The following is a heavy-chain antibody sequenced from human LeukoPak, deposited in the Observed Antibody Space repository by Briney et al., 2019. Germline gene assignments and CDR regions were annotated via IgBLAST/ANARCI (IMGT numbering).Heavy chain of an antibody. V-gene: IGHV4-59*12. CDR2: IYYSGST. CDR3: ARILTGYLD. J-gene: IGHJ3*01. CDR1: GGSISSYY. D-gene: IGHD3-9*01. Sequence: PSETLSLTCTVSGGSISSYYWSWIRQPPGKGLEWIGYIYYSGSTNYNPSLKSRVTISVDTSKNQFFLKVSSVTAADAAVYYCARILTGYLDWGQGTVVTVS.